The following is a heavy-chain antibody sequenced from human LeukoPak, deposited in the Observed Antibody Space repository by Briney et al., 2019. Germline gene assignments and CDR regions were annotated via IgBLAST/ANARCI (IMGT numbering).Heavy chain of an antibody. CDR1: GFTFSNYA. J-gene: IGHJ4*02. CDR3: ARAWGSSGAHFDY. D-gene: IGHD3-22*01. CDR2: ISYDASSK. Sequence: GRSLRLSCAASGFTFSNYAMHWVRQAPGKGLEWVALISYDASSKYHADSVKGRFTISRDNAKNSLYLQMNSLRVEDTAVYYCARAWGSSGAHFDYWGQGTLVTVSS. V-gene: IGHV3-30*04.